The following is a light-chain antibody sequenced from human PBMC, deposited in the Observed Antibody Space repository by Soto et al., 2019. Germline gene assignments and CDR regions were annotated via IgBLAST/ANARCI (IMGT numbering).Light chain of an antibody. CDR1: QSISSW. J-gene: IGKJ5*01. V-gene: IGKV1-5*01. CDR2: DAS. CDR3: QQYNSFSLIT. Sequence: IQMTRSPSRLCAAVGDRVTITYRASQSISSWLAWYQQKPGKAPKILISDASILENGVPSRFSGTGFGTEFALTISSLQPDEFATYFCQQYNSFSLITCGQGTRLEIK.